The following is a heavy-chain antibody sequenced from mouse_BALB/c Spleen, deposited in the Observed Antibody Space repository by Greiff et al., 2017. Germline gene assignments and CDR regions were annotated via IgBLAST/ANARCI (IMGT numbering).Heavy chain of an antibody. CDR2: IDPANGNT. CDR1: GFNIKDTY. D-gene: IGHD3-3*01. Sequence: EVQVVESGAELVKPGASVKLSCTASGFNIKDTYMHWVKQRPEQGLEWIGRIDPANGNTKYDPKFQGKATITADTSSNTAYLQLSSLTSEDTAVYYCAIGRGTPFAYWGQGTLVTVSA. V-gene: IGHV14-3*02. J-gene: IGHJ3*01. CDR3: AIGRGTPFAY.